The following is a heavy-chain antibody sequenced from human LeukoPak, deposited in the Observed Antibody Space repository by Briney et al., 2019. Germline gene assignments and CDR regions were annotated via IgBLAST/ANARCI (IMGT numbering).Heavy chain of an antibody. CDR1: GYTFTSYY. V-gene: IGHV1-46*01. D-gene: IGHD4-17*01. CDR3: ARNYGDHPWFDP. Sequence: ASVKVSCKTSGYTFTSYYMHWVRQAPGQGLEWMGIINPSGGSTSYAQKFQGRVTMTRDTSTSTVYMELSSLRSEDTAVYYCARNYGDHPWFDPWGQGTLVTVSS. CDR2: INPSGGST. J-gene: IGHJ5*02.